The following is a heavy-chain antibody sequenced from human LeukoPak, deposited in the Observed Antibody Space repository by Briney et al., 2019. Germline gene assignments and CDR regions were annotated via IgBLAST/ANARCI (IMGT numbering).Heavy chain of an antibody. CDR2: IDWNDDK. J-gene: IGHJ4*02. Sequence: ESGPALVKPTETLTLTCTFSGFSLRTSGMCVSWIRQPPGKALEWLALIDWNDDKYFKTSLKSRLTISKDTSKNQVVLIMTNLAPVDTATYYCARTSWIRGVIHLDTWGQGTLVSVSS. CDR1: GFSLRTSGMC. CDR3: ARTSWIRGVIHLDT. D-gene: IGHD3-10*01. V-gene: IGHV2-70*13.